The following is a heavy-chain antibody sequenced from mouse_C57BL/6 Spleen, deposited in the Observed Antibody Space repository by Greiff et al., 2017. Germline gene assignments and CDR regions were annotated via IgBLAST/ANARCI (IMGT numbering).Heavy chain of an antibody. CDR3: ARRYDFAY. J-gene: IGHJ3*01. V-gene: IGHV1-50*01. D-gene: IGHD2-3*01. CDR1: GYTFTSSG. CDR2: IDPSDSFT. Sequence: QVQLQQPGAELVKPGASVKLSCKASGYTFTSSGLRWLKRRPGQGLEWIGEIDPSDSFTNYNQKFKGKATLTVDTSSSTAYMQLSSLTSEDSAVYYCARRYDFAYWGQGTLVTVSA.